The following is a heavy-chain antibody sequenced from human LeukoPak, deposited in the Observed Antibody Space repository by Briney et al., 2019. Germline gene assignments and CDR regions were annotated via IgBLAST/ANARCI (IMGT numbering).Heavy chain of an antibody. Sequence: NPSETLSLTCTVSGGSISSYYWSWIRQPAGKGLEWIGRIYTSGSTNYNPSPKSRVTMSVVTSKNQFSLKLSSVTAADTAVYYCARGVGNMIVFRSHDWYFDLWGRGTLVTVSS. CDR3: ARGVGNMIVFRSHDWYFDL. V-gene: IGHV4-4*07. J-gene: IGHJ2*01. CDR2: IYTSGST. CDR1: GGSISSYY. D-gene: IGHD3-22*01.